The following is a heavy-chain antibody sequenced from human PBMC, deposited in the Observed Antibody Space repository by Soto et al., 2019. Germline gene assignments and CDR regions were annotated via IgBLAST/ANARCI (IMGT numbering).Heavy chain of an antibody. CDR1: GGSISSYY. J-gene: IGHJ6*02. D-gene: IGHD2-15*01. Sequence: SETLSLTCTVSGGSISSYYWSWIRQPTGKGLEWIGYIYYSGSTNYNPSLKSRVTISVDTSKNQFSLKLSSVTAADTAVYYCARELGYCSGGSCYSADYYYYGMDVWGQGTTVTVSS. CDR3: ARELGYCSGGSCYSADYYYYGMDV. CDR2: IYYSGST. V-gene: IGHV4-59*01.